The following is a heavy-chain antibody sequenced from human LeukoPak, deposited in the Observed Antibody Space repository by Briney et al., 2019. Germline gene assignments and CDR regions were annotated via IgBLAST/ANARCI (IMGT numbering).Heavy chain of an antibody. CDR1: DDSISDYY. CDR3: TRGGYCGSTSCHPFDY. D-gene: IGHD2-2*01. Sequence: SETLSLTCTVSDDSISDYYRGWIRQPPGKGLEWIGYIHNSGTSTYNPSLKSRVTISADTSKNQFSLKLNSMTTADTAVYYCTRGGYCGSTSCHPFDYWGQGTLVTVSS. V-gene: IGHV4-59*01. CDR2: IHNSGTS. J-gene: IGHJ4*02.